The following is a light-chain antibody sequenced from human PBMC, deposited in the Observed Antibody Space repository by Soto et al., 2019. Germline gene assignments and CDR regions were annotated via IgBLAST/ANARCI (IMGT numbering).Light chain of an antibody. J-gene: IGLJ1*01. CDR1: SSDVGGYNF. CDR3: NSYTTISTLV. Sequence: QSALTQPASVSGSPGQSITISRTGTSSDVGGYNFVSWYQQHPGKAPKLMIYEVTSRPSGVSNRFSGSKSGNTASLTISGLQAEDEADYYCNSYTTISTLVFGTGTKVTVL. V-gene: IGLV2-14*03. CDR2: EVT.